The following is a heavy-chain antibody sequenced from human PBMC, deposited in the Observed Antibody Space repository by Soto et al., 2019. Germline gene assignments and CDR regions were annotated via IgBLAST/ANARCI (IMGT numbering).Heavy chain of an antibody. J-gene: IGHJ6*02. CDR1: GGSISSYY. D-gene: IGHD1-20*01. CDR2: IYYSGST. CDR3: ARGYNDYYYYGMDV. V-gene: IGHV4-59*01. Sequence: SETLSLTXTVSGGSISSYYWSWIRQPPGKGLEWIGYIYYSGSTNYNPSLKSRVTISVDTSKNQFSLKLSSVTAADTAVYYCARGYNDYYYYGMDVWGQGTTVTVSS.